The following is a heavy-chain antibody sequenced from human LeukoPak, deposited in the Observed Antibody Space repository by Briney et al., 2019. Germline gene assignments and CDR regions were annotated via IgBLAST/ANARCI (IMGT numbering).Heavy chain of an antibody. Sequence: SGGSLRLSCAASGFLFSAYGMHWVRQAPGKGLEWVAVISYDGSNKYFVDSVKGRFTISRDNSKNTLYLQMNSLRAEDTAVYYCAKSSSGWYNWFDPWGQGTLVTVSS. V-gene: IGHV3-30*18. D-gene: IGHD6-19*01. CDR1: GFLFSAYG. CDR2: ISYDGSNK. CDR3: AKSSSGWYNWFDP. J-gene: IGHJ5*02.